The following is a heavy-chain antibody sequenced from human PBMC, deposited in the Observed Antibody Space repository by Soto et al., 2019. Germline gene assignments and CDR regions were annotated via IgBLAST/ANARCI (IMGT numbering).Heavy chain of an antibody. CDR1: GVSIYRGDYY. D-gene: IGHD3-3*01. Sequence: SETLSLTCSVSGVSIYRGDYYWSWIRQSPGRGLEWIGSIYYNGDTNYNPSLGSRVTMSVDTSKNQFFLDLQSVVAAETAVYFCAREGWDFVQVPYDWGQGTMVTVSS. V-gene: IGHV4-30-4*01. J-gene: IGHJ4*02. CDR3: AREGWDFVQVPYD. CDR2: IYYNGDT.